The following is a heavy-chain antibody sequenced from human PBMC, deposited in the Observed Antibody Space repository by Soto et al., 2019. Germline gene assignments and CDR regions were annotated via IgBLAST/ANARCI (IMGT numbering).Heavy chain of an antibody. CDR1: GFVFSDSW. CDR3: ARGHYGMHV. CDR2: IRQNGNEK. Sequence: EMQQVESGGGLVQPGGSLRLSCVPSGFVFSDSWMTWVRQAPGRGLEWVANIRQNGNEKNYVDSARCRFTLSRDNAKDSLYLEMNSLRVEDTAVYYCARGHYGMHVWGQGTTVTVSS. V-gene: IGHV3-7*04. J-gene: IGHJ6*02.